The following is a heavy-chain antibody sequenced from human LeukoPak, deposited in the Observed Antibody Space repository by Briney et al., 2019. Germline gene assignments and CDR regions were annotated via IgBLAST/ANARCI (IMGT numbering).Heavy chain of an antibody. J-gene: IGHJ4*02. V-gene: IGHV1-2*02. Sequence: ASVKVSCKASGYTFTGYYMNWVRQAPGQGLEWMGWINPNSGGTNYAQKFQGRVTMTRDTSISTAYMELSRLRSDDTAVYYCARPLDYSYYLWGQGTLVTVSS. D-gene: IGHD4-11*01. CDR3: ARPLDYSYYL. CDR1: GYTFTGYY. CDR2: INPNSGGT.